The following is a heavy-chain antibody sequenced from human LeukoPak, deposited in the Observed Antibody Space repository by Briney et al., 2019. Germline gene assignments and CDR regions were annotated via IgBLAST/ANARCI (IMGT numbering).Heavy chain of an antibody. CDR3: ARVYKDRIQLWNGIDY. Sequence: SETLSLTCTVSGGSISSSSYYWGWIRQPPGKGLEWIGSIYYSGSTYYNPSLKSRVTISVDTSKNQFSLKLSSVTAADTAVYYCARVYKDRIQLWNGIDYWGQGTLVTVSS. CDR2: IYYSGST. J-gene: IGHJ4*02. D-gene: IGHD5-18*01. CDR1: GGSISSSSYY. V-gene: IGHV4-39*07.